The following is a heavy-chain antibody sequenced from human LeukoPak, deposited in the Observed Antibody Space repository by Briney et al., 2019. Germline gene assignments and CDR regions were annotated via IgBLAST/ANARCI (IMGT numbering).Heavy chain of an antibody. V-gene: IGHV3-72*01. Sequence: GGSLRLSCAASGFTFSDHYMDWVRQAPGKGLEWVGRSRNKANSYTTEYAASVKGRFTISRDGSKNSLYLQMNSLKTEDTAVYYCARVRSGHYYFDYWGQGTLVTVSS. D-gene: IGHD1-26*01. CDR1: GFTFSDHY. J-gene: IGHJ4*02. CDR2: SRNKANSYTT. CDR3: ARVRSGHYYFDY.